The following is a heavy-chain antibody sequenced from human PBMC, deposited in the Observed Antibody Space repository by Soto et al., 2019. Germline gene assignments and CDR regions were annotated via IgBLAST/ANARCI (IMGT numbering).Heavy chain of an antibody. V-gene: IGHV1-69*13. Sequence: SVKVSCKASGGTFSSYAISWVRQAPGQGLEWMGGIIPIFGTANYAQKFQGRVTITADESTSTAYMELSSLRSEDTAVYYCVVWLQSSLGDDYWGQGPLVTVSS. J-gene: IGHJ4*02. CDR3: VVWLQSSLGDDY. CDR1: GGTFSSYA. CDR2: IIPIFGTA. D-gene: IGHD3-16*01.